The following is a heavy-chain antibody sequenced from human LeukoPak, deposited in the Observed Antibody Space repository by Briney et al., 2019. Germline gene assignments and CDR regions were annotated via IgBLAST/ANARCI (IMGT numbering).Heavy chain of an antibody. V-gene: IGHV3-74*01. CDR3: ARGEYCSGGSCYSAAFDI. CDR2: IYSDGSST. Sequence: RGSLRLSCAASGFTFSSYWMHWVRQAPGKGLVWVSRIYSDGSSTNYADSVKGRFTISRDNAKNTLYLQMNSLRAEDTAVYYCARGEYCSGGSCYSAAFDIWGQGTMVSV. D-gene: IGHD2-15*01. CDR1: GFTFSSYW. J-gene: IGHJ3*02.